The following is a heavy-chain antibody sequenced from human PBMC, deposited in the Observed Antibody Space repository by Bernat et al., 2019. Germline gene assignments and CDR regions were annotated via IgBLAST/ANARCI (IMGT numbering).Heavy chain of an antibody. CDR2: IYYSGST. V-gene: IGHV4-30-4*01. CDR1: GDSISSGDHY. J-gene: IGHJ4*02. Sequence: QVHLQESGPGLVRPSQTLSLTCAVFGDSISSGDHYWCWIRQPPGKGLEWTGFIYYSGSTYYNPSLKSRVVISVDTSKNQLSLILTSMTAADTAVYYCAREEEMAMGYWGQGILVTVSS. D-gene: IGHD5-24*01. CDR3: AREEEMAMGY.